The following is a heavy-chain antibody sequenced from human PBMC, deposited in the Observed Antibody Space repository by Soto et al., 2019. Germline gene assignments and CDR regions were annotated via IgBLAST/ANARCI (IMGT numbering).Heavy chain of an antibody. V-gene: IGHV3-23*01. Sequence: GGSMRLSCAASGINFSSYAMSWVRQATEKGPEWDPAISGSGGSTYYADSVKGRFTISRDNSKNTLYLQMNSLRAEDAAAYYCAKLDPSATVGYFDYWGQGTLVTVSS. CDR1: GINFSSYA. CDR2: ISGSGGST. CDR3: AKLDPSATVGYFDY. D-gene: IGHD4-17*01. J-gene: IGHJ4*02.